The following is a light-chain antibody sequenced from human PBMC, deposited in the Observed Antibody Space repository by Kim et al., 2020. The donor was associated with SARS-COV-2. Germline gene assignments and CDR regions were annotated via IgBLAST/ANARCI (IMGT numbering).Light chain of an antibody. CDR1: SSNIGSNT. CDR2: SNN. Sequence: ELTQPPSASGTPGQMVTISCSGSSSNIGSNTVNWYQQLPGTAPKLLIYSNNQRPSGVPVRFSGAKSGTSASLAISGLQSEEEADYYCAAWDDSLNGQVFGGGTQLTVL. J-gene: IGLJ3*02. V-gene: IGLV1-44*01. CDR3: AAWDDSLNGQV.